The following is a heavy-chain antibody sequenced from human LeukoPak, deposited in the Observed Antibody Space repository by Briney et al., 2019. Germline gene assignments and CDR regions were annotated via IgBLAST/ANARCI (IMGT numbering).Heavy chain of an antibody. J-gene: IGHJ3*02. D-gene: IGHD4-11*01. CDR3: ARGYDYSGAFDI. CDR1: GGSVSSGSYY. Sequence: PSETLSLTCTVSGGSVSSGSYYWSWIRQPPGKGLEWIGYIYCSGSTNYNPSLKSRVTISVDTSKNQFSLKLSSVTAADTAVYYCARGYDYSGAFDIWGQGTMVTVSS. V-gene: IGHV4-61*01. CDR2: IYCSGST.